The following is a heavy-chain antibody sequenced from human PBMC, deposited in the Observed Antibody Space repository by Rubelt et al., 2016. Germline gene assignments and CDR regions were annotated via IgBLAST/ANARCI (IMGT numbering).Heavy chain of an antibody. V-gene: IGHV4-59*12. CDR1: GAPIINFY. J-gene: IGHJ6*02. CDR2: IYYSGST. Sequence: QVQLQETGPGLVKPSETLTLTCTVSGAPIINFYWAWIRQSPGKGLEWIGYIYYSGSTYYNPSLKSRVTISVDTSKNQFSLKLSSVTAADTAVYYFARERGSYGMDVWGQGTTVTVSS. CDR3: ARERGSYGMDV. D-gene: IGHD3-16*01.